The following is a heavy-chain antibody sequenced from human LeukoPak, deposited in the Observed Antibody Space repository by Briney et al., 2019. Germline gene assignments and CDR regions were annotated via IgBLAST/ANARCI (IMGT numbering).Heavy chain of an antibody. Sequence: SETLSLTCTVPGGSISSSSYYWGWIRQPPGKGLEWIGSIYYSGSTYYNPSLKSRVTISVDTSKNQFSLKLSSVTAADTAVYYCARHAPEAVAGHFDYWGQGTLVTVSS. CDR1: GGSISSSSYY. J-gene: IGHJ4*02. D-gene: IGHD6-19*01. CDR3: ARHAPEAVAGHFDY. CDR2: IYYSGST. V-gene: IGHV4-39*01.